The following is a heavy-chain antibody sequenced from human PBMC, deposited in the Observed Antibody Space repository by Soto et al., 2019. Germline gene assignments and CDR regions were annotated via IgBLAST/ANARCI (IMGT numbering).Heavy chain of an antibody. CDR1: GGSISSYY. D-gene: IGHD3-16*01. CDR2: IYYTGRT. CDR3: ARGAVGELTY. Sequence: QVQLQESGPGLVKPSETLSLMCTVSGGSISSYYWSWIRQPPGKELEWIGYIYYTGRTKYDPSRKVRVTISVDTSKNQFSLRLSSVTAAGTAVYYCARGAVGELTYWGQGTLVTVSS. J-gene: IGHJ4*02. V-gene: IGHV4-59*01.